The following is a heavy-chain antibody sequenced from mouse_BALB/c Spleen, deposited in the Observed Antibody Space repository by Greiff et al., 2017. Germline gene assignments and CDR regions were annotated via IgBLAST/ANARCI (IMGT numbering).Heavy chain of an antibody. CDR1: GFTFSSFG. Sequence: DVMLVESGGGLVQPGGSRKLSCAASGFTFSSFGMHWVRQAPEKGLEWVAYISSGSSTIYYADTVKGRFTISRDNPKNTLFLQMTSLRSEDTAMYYCASWAYWGQGTLVTVSA. V-gene: IGHV5-17*02. CDR2: ISSGSSTI. J-gene: IGHJ3*01. CDR3: ASWAY.